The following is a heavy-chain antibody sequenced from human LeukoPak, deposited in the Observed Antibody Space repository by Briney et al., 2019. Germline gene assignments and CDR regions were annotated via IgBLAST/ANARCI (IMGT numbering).Heavy chain of an antibody. D-gene: IGHD5-18*01. CDR3: VKEGDPAMNDGLY. CDR1: GFTFSSYA. J-gene: IGHJ4*02. CDR2: ISYDGSNK. Sequence: GRSLRLSCAASGFTFSSYAMHWVRQAPGKGLEWVAVISYDGSNKYYADSVKGRFTISRDNSKNTLYLQMNSLRAEDTAVYYCVKEGDPAMNDGLYWGLGTLVTVSS. V-gene: IGHV3-30-3*01.